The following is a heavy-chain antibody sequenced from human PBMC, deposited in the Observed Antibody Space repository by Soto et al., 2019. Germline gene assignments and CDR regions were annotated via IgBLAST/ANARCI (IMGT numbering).Heavy chain of an antibody. CDR2: INHSGST. V-gene: IGHV4-34*01. D-gene: IGHD6-13*01. Sequence: SETLYLTCAVYGGSFSGYYWSWIRQPPGKGLEWIGEINHSGSTNYNPSLQSRVTISVDTSKNQFSLKLSSVTAGDTAVYYCARGGWAAAGIYFDYWGQGTLVTVSS. CDR1: GGSFSGYY. J-gene: IGHJ4*02. CDR3: ARGGWAAAGIYFDY.